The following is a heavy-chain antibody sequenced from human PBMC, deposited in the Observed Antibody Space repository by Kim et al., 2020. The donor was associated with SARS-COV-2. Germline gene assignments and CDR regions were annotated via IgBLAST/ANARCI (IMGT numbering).Heavy chain of an antibody. CDR3: ARPTSYALGWGMDV. Sequence: TPALKSRITISVDTSKNPFSLKLSSVTAADTAVYYCARPTSYALGWGMDVWGQGTTVTVSS. V-gene: IGHV4-61*07. J-gene: IGHJ6*02. D-gene: IGHD2-21*01.